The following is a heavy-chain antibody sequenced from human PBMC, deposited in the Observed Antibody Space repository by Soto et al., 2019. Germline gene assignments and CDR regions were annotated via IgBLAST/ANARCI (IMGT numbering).Heavy chain of an antibody. D-gene: IGHD3-9*01. J-gene: IGHJ4*02. CDR3: ARGDILTGYYNVWGVLDY. CDR1: GGSISSGGYY. CDR2: IYYSGST. Sequence: SETLSLTCTVSGGSISSGGYYWSWIRQHPGKGLEWIGYIYYSGSTYYNPSLKSRVTISVDTSKNQFSLKLSSVTAADTAVYYCARGDILTGYYNVWGVLDYWGQGTLVTAPQ. V-gene: IGHV4-31*03.